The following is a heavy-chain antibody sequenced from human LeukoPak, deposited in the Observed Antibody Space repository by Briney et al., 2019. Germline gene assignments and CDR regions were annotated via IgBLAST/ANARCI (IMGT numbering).Heavy chain of an antibody. D-gene: IGHD7-27*01. Sequence: PSETLSLTCTVSGGSISSSSYYWGWIRQPPGKGLEWIGSIYYSGSTYYNPSLKSRVIVSSDTSKNQFSLMLNSVTAADTAVYFCARGFRGDNFDYWGQGTLVTVSS. CDR3: ARGFRGDNFDY. CDR1: GGSISSSSYY. J-gene: IGHJ4*02. CDR2: IYYSGST. V-gene: IGHV4-39*07.